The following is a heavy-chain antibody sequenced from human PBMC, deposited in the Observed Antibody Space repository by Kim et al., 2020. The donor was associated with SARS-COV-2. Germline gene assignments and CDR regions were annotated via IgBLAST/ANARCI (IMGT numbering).Heavy chain of an antibody. V-gene: IGHV1-69*01. D-gene: IGHD5-18*01. Sequence: KFQGRVTITADESTSTAYMELSSLRSEDTAVYYCARPVDTASYYYYGMDVWGQGTTVTVSS. J-gene: IGHJ6*02. CDR3: ARPVDTASYYYYGMDV.